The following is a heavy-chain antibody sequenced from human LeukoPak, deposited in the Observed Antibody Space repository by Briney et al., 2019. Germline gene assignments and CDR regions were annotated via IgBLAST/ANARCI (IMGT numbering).Heavy chain of an antibody. CDR2: ISPGGGTT. CDR1: GFAFGSEA. V-gene: IGHV3-23*01. Sequence: PGGSLRLSCAVSGFAFGSEAMSWVRQSPARGLEWVASISPGGGTTYYADYVKGRFTISRDNAKNSLYLQMNSLRADDTAVYYCARFAAGGSYYYYMDVWGKGTTVTVSS. J-gene: IGHJ6*03. CDR3: ARFAAGGSYYYYMDV. D-gene: IGHD3-10*01.